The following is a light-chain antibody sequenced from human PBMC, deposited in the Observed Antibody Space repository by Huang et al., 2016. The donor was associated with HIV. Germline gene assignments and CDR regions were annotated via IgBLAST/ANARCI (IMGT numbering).Light chain of an antibody. V-gene: IGKV1-39*01. CDR1: QSISTY. Sequence: DIQLTQSLSSLSASVGDRVTITCRASQSISTYLNWYQQKPGMAPKLRMYAVSNLHSGVPSRFSGGGSGTDFTLTISNLQREDFATYYCQMSYTTPRFGGGTRVEI. CDR3: QMSYTTPR. CDR2: AVS. J-gene: IGKJ4*02.